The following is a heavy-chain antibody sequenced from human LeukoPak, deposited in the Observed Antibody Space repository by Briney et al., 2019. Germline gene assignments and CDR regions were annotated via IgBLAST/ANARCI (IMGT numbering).Heavy chain of an antibody. CDR1: GYTFTGYY. CDR2: MNPNSGGT. Sequence: ASVKVSCKASGYTFTGYYVHWVRQAPGQGLEWMAWMNPNSGGTSYAQKFQGRVTMTRDTSISTGYMELSRLRFDDTAVYYCAINKAAKSLDYWGQGTLVTVSS. V-gene: IGHV1-2*02. D-gene: IGHD6-25*01. J-gene: IGHJ4*02. CDR3: AINKAAKSLDY.